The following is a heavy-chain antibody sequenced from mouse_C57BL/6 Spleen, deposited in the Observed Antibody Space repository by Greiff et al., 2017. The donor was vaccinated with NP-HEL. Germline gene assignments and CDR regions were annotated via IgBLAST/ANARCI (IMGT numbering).Heavy chain of an antibody. CDR1: GFSLTSYG. CDR3: ARAQSFDV. J-gene: IGHJ1*03. CDR2: IWSGGST. Sequence: VQLQQSGPGLVQPSQSLSITCTVSGFSLTSYGVHWVRQSPGKGLEWLGVIWSGGSTDYNAAFISRLSISKDNSKSKVFFKMNSLQADDTAIYYCARAQSFDVWGTGTTVTVSS. V-gene: IGHV2-2*01.